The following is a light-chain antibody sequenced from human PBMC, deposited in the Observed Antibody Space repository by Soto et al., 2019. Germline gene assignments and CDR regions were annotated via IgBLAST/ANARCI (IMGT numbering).Light chain of an antibody. Sequence: QSGLTQPASVSGSPGQSITLSCTGTSSDVGGYNYVSWYQQHPDKAPKLIIYEVTNRPSGVSNRFSGSKSGNTASLTISGLQAEDDADYYCSSYTTSSTYVFGTGTKLTVL. CDR1: SSDVGGYNY. V-gene: IGLV2-14*01. CDR3: SSYTTSSTYV. J-gene: IGLJ1*01. CDR2: EVT.